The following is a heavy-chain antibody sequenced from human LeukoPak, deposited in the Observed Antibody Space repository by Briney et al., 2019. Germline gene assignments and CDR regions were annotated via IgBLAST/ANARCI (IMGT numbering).Heavy chain of an antibody. D-gene: IGHD2-21*01. J-gene: IGHJ3*02. Sequence: GGTLRLSCVASGFIFSKYGMNWVRQAPGKGLEWVSYISSSGSTIYYADSVKGRFTISRDNAKNSLYLQMNSLRAEDTAVYYCARDVVVDAFDIWGQGTMVTVSS. CDR1: GFIFSKYG. CDR3: ARDVVVDAFDI. CDR2: ISSSGSTI. V-gene: IGHV3-48*03.